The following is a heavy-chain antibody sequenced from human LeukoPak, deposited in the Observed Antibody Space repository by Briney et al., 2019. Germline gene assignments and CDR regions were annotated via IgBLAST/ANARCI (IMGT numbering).Heavy chain of an antibody. CDR3: ARETQQHYYYYYMDV. D-gene: IGHD6-13*01. CDR2: IIPIFGTA. J-gene: IGHJ6*03. V-gene: IGHV1-69*05. Sequence: SVEVSCKASGGTFSSYAISWVRQAPGQGLEWMGRIIPIFGTANYAQKFQGRVTITTDESTSTAYMELSSLRSEDTAVYYCARETQQHYYYYYMDVWGKGTTVTVSS. CDR1: GGTFSSYA.